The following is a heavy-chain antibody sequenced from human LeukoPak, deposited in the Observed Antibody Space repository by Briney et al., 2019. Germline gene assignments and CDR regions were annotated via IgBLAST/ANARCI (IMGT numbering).Heavy chain of an antibody. CDR2: IYYSGST. CDR3: ARRKYCSSSSCFYYFDY. Sequence: SETLSLTCTVSGXSISSSSYYWGWIRQPPGKGLEWIGSIYYSGSTYYNPSLKSRVTISVDTSKNQFSLKLSSVTAADTAVYYCARRKYCSSSSCFYYFDYWGQGTLVTVSS. D-gene: IGHD2-2*01. J-gene: IGHJ4*02. CDR1: GXSISSSSYY. V-gene: IGHV4-39*01.